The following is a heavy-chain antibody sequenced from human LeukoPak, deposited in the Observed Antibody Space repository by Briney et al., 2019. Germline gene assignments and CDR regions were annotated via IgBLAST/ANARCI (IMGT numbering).Heavy chain of an antibody. CDR1: GGSFSGYY. CDR2: INHSGST. CDR3: ARGIVGATIDY. V-gene: IGHV4-34*01. J-gene: IGHJ4*02. D-gene: IGHD1-26*01. Sequence: PSETLSFTCAVYGGSFSGYYWSWIRQPPGKGLEWIGEINHSGSTNYNPSLKSRVTMSIDTSNNQFSLKLFSVTAADTAVYYCARGIVGATIDYWGQGTLVTVSS.